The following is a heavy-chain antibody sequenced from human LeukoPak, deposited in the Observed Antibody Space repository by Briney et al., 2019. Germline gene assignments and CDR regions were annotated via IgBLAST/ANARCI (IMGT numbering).Heavy chain of an antibody. CDR2: IIPIFGTT. CDR1: GGTFSSYA. D-gene: IGHD6-19*01. CDR3: ARLDVTSGPPC. J-gene: IGHJ4*02. Sequence: RASVKVSCKASGGTFSSYAISWVRQAPGQGLEWMGGIIPIFGTTNYAQKLQGRVTITADKSTSTAYMELSSLRSEDTAVYYCARLDVTSGPPCWGQGTLVTVSS. V-gene: IGHV1-69*06.